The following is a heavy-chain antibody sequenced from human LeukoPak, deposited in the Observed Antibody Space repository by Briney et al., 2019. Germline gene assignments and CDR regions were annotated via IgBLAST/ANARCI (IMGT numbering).Heavy chain of an antibody. CDR3: TTDIVVVPALAGEGYYYYGMDV. D-gene: IGHD2-2*01. J-gene: IGHJ6*02. Sequence: PGGSLRLSCAASGFTFSNAWMSWVRQAPGKGLEWVGRIKSKTDGGTTDYAAPVKGRFTISRDDSKNTLYLQMNSLKTEDTAVYYCTTDIVVVPALAGEGYYYYGMDVWGQGTTVTVSS. V-gene: IGHV3-15*01. CDR1: GFTFSNAW. CDR2: IKSKTDGGTT.